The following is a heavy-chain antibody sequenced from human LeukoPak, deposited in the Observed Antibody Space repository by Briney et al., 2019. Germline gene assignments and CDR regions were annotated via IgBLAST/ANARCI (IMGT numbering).Heavy chain of an antibody. CDR2: IYHSGST. V-gene: IGHV4-4*02. D-gene: IGHD6-19*01. CDR3: ARPRYDSSGWLDAFDI. J-gene: IGHJ3*02. CDR1: GGSISSSNW. Sequence: SGTLSLTCAVSGGSISSSNWWSWVRQPPGKGLEWIGEIYHSGSTNYNPSLKSRVTISVDKSKNQFSLKLSSVTAADTAVYYCARPRYDSSGWLDAFDIWGQGTMVTVSS.